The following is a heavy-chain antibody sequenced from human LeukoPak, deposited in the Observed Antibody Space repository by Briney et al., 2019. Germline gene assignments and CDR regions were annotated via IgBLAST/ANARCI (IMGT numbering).Heavy chain of an antibody. CDR1: GGSFSGYY. CDR3: ARAPGGGYSYGYRFVAFDY. CDR2: INHSGST. J-gene: IGHJ4*02. Sequence: SETLSLTCAVYGGSFSGYYWSWIRQPPGKGLEWIGEINHSGSTNYNPSLKSRVTISVDTSKNQFSPKLSSVTAADTAVYYCARAPGGGYSYGYRFVAFDYWGQGTLVTVSS. V-gene: IGHV4-34*01. D-gene: IGHD5-18*01.